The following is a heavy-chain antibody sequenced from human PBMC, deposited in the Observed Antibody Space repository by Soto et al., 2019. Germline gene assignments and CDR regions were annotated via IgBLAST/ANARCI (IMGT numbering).Heavy chain of an antibody. V-gene: IGHV4-34*01. D-gene: IGHD3-3*01. CDR2: INHSGST. CDR3: ASLRFLEWLFEGWFDH. CDR1: GGSFSGYY. Sequence: SETLSLTCAVYGGSFSGYYWSWIRQPPGKGLEWVGDINHSGSTNYNPSLKSRVTISVDTSKNQFSLRLNSVTAADTAVYYCASLRFLEWLFEGWFDHWGQGTLVT. J-gene: IGHJ5*02.